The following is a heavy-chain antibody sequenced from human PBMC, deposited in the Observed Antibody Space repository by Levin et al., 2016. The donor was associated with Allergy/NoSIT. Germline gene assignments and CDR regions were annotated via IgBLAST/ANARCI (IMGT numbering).Heavy chain of an antibody. Sequence: GESLKISCAASGFTFSSYDMHWVRQATGKGLEWVSAIGTAGDTYYPGSVKGRFTISRENAKNSLYLQMNSLRAGDTAVYYCARVGMGSYYYDKWGQGTLVTVSS. CDR3: ARVGMGSYYYDK. CDR1: GFTFSSYD. D-gene: IGHD3-22*01. J-gene: IGHJ4*02. CDR2: IGTAGDT. V-gene: IGHV3-13*04.